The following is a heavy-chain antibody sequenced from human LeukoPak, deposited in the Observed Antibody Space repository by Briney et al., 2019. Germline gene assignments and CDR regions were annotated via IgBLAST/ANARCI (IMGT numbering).Heavy chain of an antibody. D-gene: IGHD3-22*01. J-gene: IGHJ4*02. Sequence: SETLSLTCTVSGGSISSTSSYWGWIRQPPGKGLEWIGSIYYSGTTYYNPSLKSRVTISVETSKNQFSLRLSSVTPADTAVYYCARYYYDSSGYYYPVDYWGQGTLVTVSS. CDR1: GGSISSTSSY. CDR3: ARYYYDSSGYYYPVDY. CDR2: IYYSGTT. V-gene: IGHV4-39*01.